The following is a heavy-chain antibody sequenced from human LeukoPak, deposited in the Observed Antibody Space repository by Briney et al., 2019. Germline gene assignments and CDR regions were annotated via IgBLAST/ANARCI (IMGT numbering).Heavy chain of an antibody. Sequence: PGGSLRLSCAASGFTVSSNYMSWVRQAPGKGLEWVSVIYSGGSTYYADSVKGRFTISRDNSKNTRYLQMNSLRAEDTAVYYFARALPWGSSSWSYYYYGMDVGGQGTTATVSS. CDR3: ARALPWGSSSWSYYYYGMDV. CDR1: GFTVSSNY. CDR2: IYSGGST. D-gene: IGHD6-13*01. V-gene: IGHV3-53*01. J-gene: IGHJ6*02.